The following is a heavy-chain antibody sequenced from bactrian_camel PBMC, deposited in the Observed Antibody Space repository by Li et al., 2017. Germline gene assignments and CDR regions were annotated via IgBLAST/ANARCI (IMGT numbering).Heavy chain of an antibody. CDR3: AADGHPPIRCQLGESFGY. CDR1: GFTFSRYG. V-gene: IGHV3S40*01. Sequence: VQLVESGGGSAQPGGSLRVSCEASGFTFSRYGMDWVRQAPGKGLEWVSGINSGGDRTYYADSVAGRFTISQDNSKNTVYLLMNSLKPEDTAVYYCAADGHPPIRCQLGESFGYWGQGTQVTVS. CDR2: INSGGDRT. J-gene: IGHJ6*01. D-gene: IGHD6*01.